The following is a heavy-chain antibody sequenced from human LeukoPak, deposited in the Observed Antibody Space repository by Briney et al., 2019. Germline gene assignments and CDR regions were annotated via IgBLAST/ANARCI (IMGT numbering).Heavy chain of an antibody. CDR3: ARVRVVATSIDY. D-gene: IGHD1-26*01. V-gene: IGHV1-2*02. Sequence: ASVKVSCKASGYTFTGYYMQWVRQAPGQGLRWMGWINPNSGGTNYAQKFQGRVTMTRDTSISTAYMELSRLRSDDTAVYYCARVRVVATSIDYWGQETLVTVSS. CDR1: GYTFTGYY. CDR2: INPNSGGT. J-gene: IGHJ4*02.